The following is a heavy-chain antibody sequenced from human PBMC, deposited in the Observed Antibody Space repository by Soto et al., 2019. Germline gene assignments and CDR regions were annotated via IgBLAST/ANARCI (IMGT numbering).Heavy chain of an antibody. CDR2: IYYSGST. J-gene: IGHJ4*02. CDR1: GGSISSSSYY. V-gene: IGHV4-39*01. Sequence: SETLSLTCTVSGGSISSSSYYWGWIRQPPGKGLEWIGSIYYSGSTYYNPSLKSRVTISVDTSKNQFSLKLSSVTAADTAVYYCASLPYYYDSSGYYYYFDYWGQGTLVTVSS. D-gene: IGHD3-22*01. CDR3: ASLPYYYDSSGYYYYFDY.